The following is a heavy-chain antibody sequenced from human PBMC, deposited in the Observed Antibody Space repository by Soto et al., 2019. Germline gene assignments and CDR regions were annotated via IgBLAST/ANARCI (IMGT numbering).Heavy chain of an antibody. J-gene: IGHJ6*03. D-gene: IGHD3-3*01. CDR3: ARRQTIFENYYMDV. CDR2: IYYSGST. V-gene: IGHV4-59*08. CDR1: GGSISSYY. Sequence: PSETLSLTCTVSGGSISSYYWSWIRQPPGKGLGWIGYIYYSGSTNYNPSLKSRVTISVDTSKNQFSLKLSSVTAADTAVYYCARRQTIFENYYMDVWGKGTTVTVSS.